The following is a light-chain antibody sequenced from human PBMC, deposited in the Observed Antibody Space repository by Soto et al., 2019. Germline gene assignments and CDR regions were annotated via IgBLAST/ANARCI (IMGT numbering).Light chain of an antibody. CDR3: QQYHKWPPYT. CDR1: QSVDIS. J-gene: IGKJ2*01. V-gene: IGKV3-15*01. Sequence: LMTQSPATLSVSPGERATLSCRASQSVDISLAWYQQKPGQAPRLLIYGASTRATGIPSRFSGSGSGTEFTLTISSLQSEDFASYYCQQYHKWPPYTFGQGTKVEIK. CDR2: GAS.